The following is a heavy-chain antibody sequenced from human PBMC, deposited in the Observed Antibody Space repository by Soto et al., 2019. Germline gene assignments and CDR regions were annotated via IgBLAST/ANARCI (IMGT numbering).Heavy chain of an antibody. CDR1: GFIFSNYA. J-gene: IGHJ2*01. Sequence: EEQLLESGGGVVQRGGSLRLSCAASGFIFSNYAMTWVRQAPGKGLELVSRITGRGGSTYYADSVKGRLTMSRDNSKNTLCLQMTSLSAEDTAMYYCARRAGGAVVWYYDLWGRGTLVTV. CDR2: ITGRGGST. D-gene: IGHD2-21*01. CDR3: ARRAGGAVVWYYDL. V-gene: IGHV3-23*01.